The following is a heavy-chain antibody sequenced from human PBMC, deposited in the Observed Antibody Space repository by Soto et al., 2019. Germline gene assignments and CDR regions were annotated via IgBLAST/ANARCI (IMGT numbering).Heavy chain of an antibody. V-gene: IGHV4-61*05. CDR2: IYYSGST. Sequence: SETLSLTCTVSGGSISSSRIYWGWIRQPPGNGLEWIEYIYYSGSTNYNPSLESRVTISVDTSKNQFSLKLSSVTAADTVVYYCSSQYGGHLAYSGQGSLDIVSA. J-gene: IGHJ4*01. CDR1: GGSISSSRIY. CDR3: SSQYGGHLAY. D-gene: IGHD2-21*01.